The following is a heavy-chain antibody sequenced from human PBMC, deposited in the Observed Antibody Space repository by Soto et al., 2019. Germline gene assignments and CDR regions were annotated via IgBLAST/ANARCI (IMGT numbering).Heavy chain of an antibody. Sequence: ASVKVSCKASGYTFTSYDINWVRQATGQGLEWMGWMNPNSGNTGYAQKFQGRVTMTRNTSISTAYMELSSLRSEDTAVYYCARDFWAPGYYYYGMDVWGQGTTVTVSS. V-gene: IGHV1-8*01. J-gene: IGHJ6*02. CDR1: GYTFTSYD. D-gene: IGHD3-3*01. CDR2: MNPNSGNT. CDR3: ARDFWAPGYYYYGMDV.